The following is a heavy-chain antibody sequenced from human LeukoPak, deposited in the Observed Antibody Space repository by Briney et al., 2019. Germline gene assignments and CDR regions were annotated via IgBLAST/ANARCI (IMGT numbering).Heavy chain of an antibody. CDR2: TRNKANSYTT. D-gene: IGHD6-19*01. V-gene: IGHV3-72*01. Sequence: PGGSLRLSCAASGSTFSDHYMDWVRQAPGKGLEWVGRTRNKANSYTTEYAASVKGRFTISRDDSKNSLYLQMNSLKTEDTAVYYCARELGWDSSEGRDYWGQGSLVTVSS. CDR1: GSTFSDHY. J-gene: IGHJ4*02. CDR3: ARELGWDSSEGRDY.